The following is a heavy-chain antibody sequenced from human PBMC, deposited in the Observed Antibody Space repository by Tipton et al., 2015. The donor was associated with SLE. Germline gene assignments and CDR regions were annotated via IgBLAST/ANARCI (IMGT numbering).Heavy chain of an antibody. Sequence: TLSLTCAVSGYSISSSYYWGWIRQPPGKGLEWVGSISHSGVTYYNPSLKSRVTMSLDTSRNQFSLTLRSVTAADTAVYFCARLREYTSGTFRLSPLYYYYGVDVWGQGTTVIVSS. J-gene: IGHJ6*02. CDR2: ISHSGVT. CDR3: ARLREYTSGTFRLSPLYYYYGVDV. D-gene: IGHD2-21*01. CDR1: GYSISSSYY. V-gene: IGHV4-38-2*01.